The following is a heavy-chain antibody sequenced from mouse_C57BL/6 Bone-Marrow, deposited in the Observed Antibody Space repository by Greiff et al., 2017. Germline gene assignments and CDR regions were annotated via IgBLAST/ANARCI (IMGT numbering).Heavy chain of an antibody. D-gene: IGHD1-1*01. Sequence: VQLQQSGAELVKPGASVKLSCTASGFTFTDYYIHWVKQRPEQGLEWIGKIDPEDGDTKYAPKFKGKATLTADTSSNTAYLQLSSLTSEDAAVYYCTRSLFYYGIDYWGQGTTLTVSA. CDR1: GFTFTDYY. CDR3: TRSLFYYGIDY. J-gene: IGHJ2*01. CDR2: IDPEDGDT. V-gene: IGHV14-2*01.